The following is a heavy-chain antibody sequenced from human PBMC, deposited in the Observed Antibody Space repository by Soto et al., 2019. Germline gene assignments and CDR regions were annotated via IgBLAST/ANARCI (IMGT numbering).Heavy chain of an antibody. Sequence: ASVKVSCKASGYTFTGYYMHWVRQAPGQGLEWMGWINAGNGNTKYSQKFQGRVTITRDTSASTAYMELSSLRSEDTAVYYCASHQPGYSYGYLPDNWFDPWGQGTLVTVSS. CDR2: INAGNGNT. CDR1: GYTFTGYY. CDR3: ASHQPGYSYGYLPDNWFDP. D-gene: IGHD5-18*01. J-gene: IGHJ5*02. V-gene: IGHV1-3*01.